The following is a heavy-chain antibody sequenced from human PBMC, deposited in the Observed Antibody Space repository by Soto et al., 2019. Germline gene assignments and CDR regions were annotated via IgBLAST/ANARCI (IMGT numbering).Heavy chain of an antibody. CDR2: ISGSGGST. CDR3: AKSGDCYDSSMIRRAPPPGDI. CDR1: RFTFSSYA. J-gene: IGHJ3*02. D-gene: IGHD2-21*02. V-gene: IGHV3-23*01. Sequence: TGGSLRLSCAASRFTFSSYAMSLVRQASGKGLEWVSAISGSGGSTYYADSVKCRFTISRDNSKNTLYLQMNSLRAEDTAVYYCAKSGDCYDSSMIRRAPPPGDIWGQGTMVT.